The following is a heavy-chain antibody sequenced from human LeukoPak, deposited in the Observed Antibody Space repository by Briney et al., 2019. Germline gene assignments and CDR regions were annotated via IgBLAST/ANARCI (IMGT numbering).Heavy chain of an antibody. V-gene: IGHV4-39*01. J-gene: IGHJ4*02. CDR3: ATPLKEYSSSWVPLPTYIDY. CDR1: GGSISNSDYF. D-gene: IGHD6-6*01. Sequence: PSETLSLTCTVSGGSISNSDYFWGWIRQPPGKGLEWIGNIYYSGSTYYNPSLKSRVTISVDASKNQFSLKLSSVTAADTAVYYCATPLKEYSSSWVPLPTYIDYWGQGTLVTVSS. CDR2: IYYSGST.